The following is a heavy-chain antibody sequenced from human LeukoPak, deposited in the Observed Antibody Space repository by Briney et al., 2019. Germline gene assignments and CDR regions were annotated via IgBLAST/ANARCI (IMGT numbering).Heavy chain of an antibody. CDR1: GYTFTSYG. CDR3: ARQPAVTWFDP. V-gene: IGHV1-18*01. D-gene: IGHD5-18*01. Sequence: GASVKVSCKASGYTFTSYGISWVRQAPGQGLEWMGWISAYIVNTNYAQKLQGRVTMTTDTSTSTAYMELRSLRSDDTAVYYCARQPAVTWFDPWGQGTLVTVSS. J-gene: IGHJ5*02. CDR2: ISAYIVNT.